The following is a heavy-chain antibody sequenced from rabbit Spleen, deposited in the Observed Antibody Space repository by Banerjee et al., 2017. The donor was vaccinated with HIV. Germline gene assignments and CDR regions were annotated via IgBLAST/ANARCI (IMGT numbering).Heavy chain of an antibody. CDR2: IEAGSSGFT. CDR3: ARDTSSSFSGYGMDL. J-gene: IGHJ6*01. Sequence: QEQLVESGGGLVQPEGSLTLTCTASGVSFSGSSYMCWVRQAPGKGLEWIACIEAGSSGFTYFASWAKGRFTISKTSSTTVTLQMTSLTAADTATYFCARDTSSSFSGYGMDLWGQGTLVTVS. D-gene: IGHD1-1*01. V-gene: IGHV1S45*01. CDR1: GVSFSGSSY.